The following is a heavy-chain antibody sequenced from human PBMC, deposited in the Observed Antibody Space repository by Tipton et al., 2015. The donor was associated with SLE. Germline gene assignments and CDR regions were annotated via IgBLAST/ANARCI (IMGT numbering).Heavy chain of an antibody. V-gene: IGHV4-59*01. J-gene: IGHJ5*02. CDR2: IYYSGST. CDR3: ARAPRPTGARNWFDP. CDR1: GGSLSSYY. Sequence: TLSLTCTVSGGSLSSYYWSWIRQPPGKGLEWIGYIYYSGSTNYNPSLTSRVTISVDTSKNQFSLKLSSVTAADTAVYYCARAPRPTGARNWFDPWGQGTLVTVSS. D-gene: IGHD3-10*01.